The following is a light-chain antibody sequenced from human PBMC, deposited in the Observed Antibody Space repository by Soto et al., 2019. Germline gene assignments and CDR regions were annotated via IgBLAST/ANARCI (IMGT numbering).Light chain of an antibody. CDR3: SSYTSSTTLDVV. CDR1: SSDVGGHNY. Sequence: QSALTQPASVSGSPGQSITISCTGTSSDVGGHNYVSWYQQHPGTAPKLMIYEVTNRPSGVSNRFSGSKSGNTASLTISGLQAEAEADYYCSSYTSSTTLDVVFGGGTKLTVL. V-gene: IGLV2-14*01. J-gene: IGLJ2*01. CDR2: EVT.